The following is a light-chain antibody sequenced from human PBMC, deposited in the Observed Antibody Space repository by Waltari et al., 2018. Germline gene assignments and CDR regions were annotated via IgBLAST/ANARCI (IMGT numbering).Light chain of an antibody. Sequence: SVLTQPPSASGAPGQRVTISCSGSSSNIGSRYVYWYQQVPGKAPKLLIYTDDQRAAGVPDRVSASKSGTSASLAISGLRSEDEADYYRASWDDSPSGHVVFGGGTKLTVL. CDR2: TDD. CDR1: SSNIGSRY. V-gene: IGLV1-47*02. CDR3: ASWDDSPSGHVV. J-gene: IGLJ2*01.